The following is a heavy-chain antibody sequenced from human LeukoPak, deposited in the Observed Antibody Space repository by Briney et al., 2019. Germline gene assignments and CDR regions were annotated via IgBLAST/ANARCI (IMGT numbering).Heavy chain of an antibody. J-gene: IGHJ4*02. D-gene: IGHD2-21*01. V-gene: IGHV3-30*02. Sequence: PGGSLRLSCAASGFTFSSYGMHWVRQAPGKGLEGVAFIRYDGSNKYYADSVKGRFTISRDNSKNTLYLQMNSLRAEDTAVYYCKSSYCGGDCYGERGPQKYYFDYWGQGTLVTVSS. CDR2: IRYDGSNK. CDR1: GFTFSSYG. CDR3: KSSYCGGDCYGERGPQKYYFDY.